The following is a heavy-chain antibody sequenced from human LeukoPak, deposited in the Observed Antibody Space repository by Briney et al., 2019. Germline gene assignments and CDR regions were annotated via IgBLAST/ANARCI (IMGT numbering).Heavy chain of an antibody. V-gene: IGHV3-21*04. J-gene: IGHJ4*02. CDR1: GFTFSSYS. CDR2: ISSSSSYI. CDR3: AKGSNYDILTGYKPFDY. D-gene: IGHD3-9*01. Sequence: GGSLRLSCAASGFTFSSYSMNWVRQAPGKGLEWVSSISSSSSYIYYADSVKGRFTISRDNAKNSLYLQMNSLRAEDTAVYYCAKGSNYDILTGYKPFDYWGQGTLVTVSS.